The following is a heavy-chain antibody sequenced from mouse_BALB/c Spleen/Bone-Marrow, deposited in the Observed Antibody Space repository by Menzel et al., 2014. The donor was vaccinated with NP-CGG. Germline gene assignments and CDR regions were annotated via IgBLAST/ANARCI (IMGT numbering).Heavy chain of an antibody. CDR3: TFLVKEDFAY. Sequence: VQLQQSGTVLARPGASVKMSCKASGYSFTSYWMHWVKQRPGQGLEWIGAIYPGNSDTSYDQKFKGKAKLTAVTSAGTACMELSSLTNEDSAVYYCTFLVKEDFAYWGQGTLVTVSA. CDR1: GYSFTSYW. J-gene: IGHJ3*01. V-gene: IGHV1-5*01. CDR2: IYPGNSDT. D-gene: IGHD2-10*02.